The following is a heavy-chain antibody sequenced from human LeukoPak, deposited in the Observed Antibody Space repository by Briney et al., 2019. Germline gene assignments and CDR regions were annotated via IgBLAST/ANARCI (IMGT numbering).Heavy chain of an antibody. J-gene: IGHJ4*02. Sequence: PPGGSLRLSCAAYGFTFSSYAMSWVRQAPGKGLGWVSAISGSGGSTYYADSVKGRFTISRDNSKNTLYLQMNSLRAEDTAVYYCAKNGLGAIDYWGQGTLVTVSS. CDR1: GFTFSSYA. CDR3: AKNGLGAIDY. V-gene: IGHV3-23*01. CDR2: ISGSGGST. D-gene: IGHD3-16*01.